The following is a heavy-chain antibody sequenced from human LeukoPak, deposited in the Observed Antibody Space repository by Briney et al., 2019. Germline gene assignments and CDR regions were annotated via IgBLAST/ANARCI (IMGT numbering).Heavy chain of an antibody. V-gene: IGHV3-64*01. CDR2: ISSNGGST. J-gene: IGHJ4*02. CDR1: GFTFSSYA. Sequence: PGGSLRLSCAASGFTFSSYAMHWVRQAPGKGLEYVSAISSNGGSTYYANSVKGRFTISRDNSKNTLYLQMNSLRAEDTAVYYCAREHRAAARASDYWGQGTLVTVSS. D-gene: IGHD6-13*01. CDR3: AREHRAAARASDY.